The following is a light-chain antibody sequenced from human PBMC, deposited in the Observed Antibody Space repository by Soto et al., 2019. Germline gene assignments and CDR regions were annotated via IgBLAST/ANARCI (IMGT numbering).Light chain of an antibody. CDR3: QSYDSSLSGSV. CDR2: GNS. V-gene: IGLV1-40*01. CDR1: SSNIGATYH. J-gene: IGLJ2*01. Sequence: QSVLTQPPLVSGAPGQRVTISYTGSSSNIGATYHVHWYQQLPGTAPKLLIYGNSNRPSGVPDRFSGSKSGTSASLAITGLQAEDEADYYCQSYDSSLSGSVFGGGTKVTVL.